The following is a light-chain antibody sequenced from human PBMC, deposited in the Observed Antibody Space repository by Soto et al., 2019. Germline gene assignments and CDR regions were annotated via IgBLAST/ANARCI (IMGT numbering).Light chain of an antibody. J-gene: IGKJ5*01. V-gene: IGKV3-20*01. CDR2: GAS. CDR3: QQYGGTPPIT. CDR1: QSVRSN. Sequence: EIVMTQSPATLSVSPGERATLSCRASQSVRSNLAWYQQKPGQAPRFLIYGASSRATGIPDRFSGSGSGTDFTLTISRLEPEDFAVYYCQQYGGTPPITFGQGTRLEIK.